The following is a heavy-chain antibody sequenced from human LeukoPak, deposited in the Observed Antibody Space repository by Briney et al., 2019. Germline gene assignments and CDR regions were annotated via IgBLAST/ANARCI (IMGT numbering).Heavy chain of an antibody. Sequence: GGSLRLSCVASVSSGLTRWMNWVRQAPGKGLEWVAIIKEDGSDKYYVDSVKGRFTISRDNAKNSVYLQMNSLRVEDTAVYYCASAAGWEFGYWRQGTLVTVSS. CDR1: VSSGLTRW. D-gene: IGHD1-26*01. J-gene: IGHJ4*02. V-gene: IGHV3-7*01. CDR3: ASAAGWEFGY. CDR2: IKEDGSDK.